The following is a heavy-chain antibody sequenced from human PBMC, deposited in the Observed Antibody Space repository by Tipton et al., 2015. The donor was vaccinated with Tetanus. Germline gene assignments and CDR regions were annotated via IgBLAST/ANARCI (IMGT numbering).Heavy chain of an antibody. CDR2: IYYSGST. CDR1: GGSLRSSDYY. V-gene: IGHV4-31*03. D-gene: IGHD6-6*01. CDR3: ARDQGGGRVVRLNWFDP. J-gene: IGHJ5*02. Sequence: TLSLTCIVSGGSLRSSDYYGAWVRQSPGKGPEWIGYIYYSGSTHYNPSLKSRLTISVDASKNQFSLKLSSVTAADTAVYYCARDQGGGRVVRLNWFDPWGQGTLVTVSS.